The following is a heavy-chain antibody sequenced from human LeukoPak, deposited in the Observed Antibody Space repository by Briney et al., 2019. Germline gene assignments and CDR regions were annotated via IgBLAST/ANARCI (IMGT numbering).Heavy chain of an antibody. CDR1: GWTFSDYY. CDR2: INHSGST. V-gene: IGHV4-34*08. Sequence: AESLSLSCAASGWTFSDYYWSWIRQAPGKGLEWVGGINHSGSTKYNPSLQRRVTISVDTSKNQFSLKLSSVTAADTAVYYCAGGYRSGTLSLCDPWGERTRVTVSS. CDR3: AGGYRSGTLSLCDP. J-gene: IGHJ5*02. D-gene: IGHD3-16*02.